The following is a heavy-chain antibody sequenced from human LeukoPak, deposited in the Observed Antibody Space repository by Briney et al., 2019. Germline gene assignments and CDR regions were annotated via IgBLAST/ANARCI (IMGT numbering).Heavy chain of an antibody. CDR3: AKGLYYYDSSGPPLGY. CDR2: IRYDGSNK. CDR1: GFTFSSYG. Sequence: PGGSLRLSCAASGFTFSSYGMHWVRQAPGKGLEWVAFIRYDGSNKYYADSVKGRFTISRDNSKNTLYLQMNSLRAEDTAVYYCAKGLYYYDSSGPPLGYWGQGTLVTVSS. D-gene: IGHD3-22*01. J-gene: IGHJ4*02. V-gene: IGHV3-30*02.